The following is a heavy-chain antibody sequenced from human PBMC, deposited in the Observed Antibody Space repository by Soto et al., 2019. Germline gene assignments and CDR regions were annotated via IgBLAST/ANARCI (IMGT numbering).Heavy chain of an antibody. J-gene: IGHJ6*02. Sequence: GESLKISCKGSGYSFSSHWIGWVRQMPGKGLEWMGIIYPGDSDTRYSPSFQGQVTISADKSISTAYLQWSSLKASDTAMYYCATSTVVTSTYYYYGMDVWGQGTTVTVSS. CDR1: GYSFSSHW. V-gene: IGHV5-51*01. D-gene: IGHD2-15*01. CDR2: IYPGDSDT. CDR3: ATSTVVTSTYYYYGMDV.